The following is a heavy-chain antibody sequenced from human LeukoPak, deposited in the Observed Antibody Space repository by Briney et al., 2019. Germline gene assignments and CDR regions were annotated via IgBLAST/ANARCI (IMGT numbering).Heavy chain of an antibody. Sequence: SVKVSCKASLLNLSNYTISWVRQPPGQGLEWMGGIMPIFGTSTYSQNFQGRLTIDADESTNTAYMYLSNLRSEDTAMYYCARYSTVEMTIQGYLDSWGQGTLVIVSS. D-gene: IGHD5-24*01. CDR3: ARYSTVEMTIQGYLDS. CDR2: IMPIFGTS. J-gene: IGHJ4*02. CDR1: LLNLSNYT. V-gene: IGHV1-69*13.